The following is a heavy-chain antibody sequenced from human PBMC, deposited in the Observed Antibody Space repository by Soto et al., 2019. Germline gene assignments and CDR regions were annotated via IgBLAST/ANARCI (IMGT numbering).Heavy chain of an antibody. CDR2: IYPGDSET. J-gene: IGHJ4*02. D-gene: IGHD3-22*01. Sequence: GESLKISCKGSGYSFTNYWIGWVRQMPGKGLEWMGIIYPGDSETRYNPSFQGQVTISADKSISTAYLQWSSLKASDTAMYYCGRSHNYYDSSGYYSWGQGTLVTVSS. V-gene: IGHV5-51*01. CDR1: GYSFTNYW. CDR3: GRSHNYYDSSGYYS.